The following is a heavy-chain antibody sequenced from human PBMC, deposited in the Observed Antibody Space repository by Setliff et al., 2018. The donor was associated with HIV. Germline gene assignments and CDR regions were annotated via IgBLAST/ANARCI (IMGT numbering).Heavy chain of an antibody. CDR1: GFTFSYFG. CDR2: IKDDESEK. Sequence: PGGSLRLSCAASGFTFSYFGMHWVRQAPGKGLEWVADIKDDESEKYYVDSVRGRFTISRDNARNSLFLQMNNLRADDTAVYYCARDRSPRGDGPSYDFAWALDLWGQGTMVTVSS. J-gene: IGHJ3*01. V-gene: IGHV3-7*01. D-gene: IGHD2-21*01. CDR3: ARDRSPRGDGPSYDFAWALDL.